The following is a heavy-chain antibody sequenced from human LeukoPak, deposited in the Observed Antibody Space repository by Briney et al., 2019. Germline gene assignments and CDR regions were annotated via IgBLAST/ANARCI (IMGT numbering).Heavy chain of an antibody. D-gene: IGHD3-22*01. Sequence: GRSLSLSCAASGFTFSSYAMSWVRQAPGKGLAWVSTISGGSGSTYCADSVKGRFTISRDNSKNTLYLQMNSLRDEDTAVYYCAKHRFESGGYHSTDWGQGTLVTVSS. CDR1: GFTFSSYA. J-gene: IGHJ4*02. CDR3: AKHRFESGGYHSTD. V-gene: IGHV3-23*01. CDR2: ISGGSGST.